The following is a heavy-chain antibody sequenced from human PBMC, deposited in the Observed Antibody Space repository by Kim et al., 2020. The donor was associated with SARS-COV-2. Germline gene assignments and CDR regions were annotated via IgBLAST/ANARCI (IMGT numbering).Heavy chain of an antibody. J-gene: IGHJ4*02. CDR3: GRDLTGRSDY. CDR2: ISDDGKTT. D-gene: IGHD1-26*01. V-gene: IGHV3-74*01. CDR1: GFIFRRFW. Sequence: GGSLRLSCEASGFIFRRFWMHWVRQVPGEGLEWVARISDDGKTTNYADSVMGRFTISRDDARNTLFLQMNSLRGDDTAVYYCGRDLTGRSDYWGQGTLVTVSA.